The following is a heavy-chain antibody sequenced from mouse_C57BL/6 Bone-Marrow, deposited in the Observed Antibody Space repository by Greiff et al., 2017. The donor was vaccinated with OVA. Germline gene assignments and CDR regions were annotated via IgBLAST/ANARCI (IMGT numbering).Heavy chain of an antibody. Sequence: QVQLQQPGAELVKPGASVKLSCKASGYTFTSYWMHWVKQRPGQGLEWIGMIHPNSGSTNYNEKFKSKATLTVDKSSSTAYMQLSSLTSEDSAVYYCARDPPLTTVVADAMDYWGQGTSVTVSS. CDR1: GYTFTSYW. V-gene: IGHV1-64*01. J-gene: IGHJ4*01. CDR3: ARDPPLTTVVADAMDY. D-gene: IGHD1-1*01. CDR2: IHPNSGST.